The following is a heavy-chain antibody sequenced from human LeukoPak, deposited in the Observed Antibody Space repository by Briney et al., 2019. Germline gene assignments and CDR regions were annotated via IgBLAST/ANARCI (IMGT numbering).Heavy chain of an antibody. CDR3: ARRRDYLDY. CDR2: ISSSGGNI. CDR1: GFDLSDYY. V-gene: IGHV3-11*01. J-gene: IGHJ4*01. Sequence: GGSLRLSCVVSGFDLSDYYMSWIRQAPGKGLEWISYISSSGGNIYFADSVKGRFTMSRDNARGSLYLQMNSLTADDTAIYYCARRRDYLDYWAQGTLVTVSS.